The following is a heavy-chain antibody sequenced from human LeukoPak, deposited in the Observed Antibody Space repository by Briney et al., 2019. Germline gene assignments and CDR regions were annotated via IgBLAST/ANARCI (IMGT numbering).Heavy chain of an antibody. Sequence: GGSLRLSCAASGFTFSSYAMHWVRQAPGKGLEWVAVMSNDGSNEYYADSVKGRFTIFRDNPKNTLYLQMNSLRAEDTAVYYCARDPVSTGLQINSDYWGQGTLVTVSS. D-gene: IGHD3-16*01. CDR2: MSNDGSNE. J-gene: IGHJ4*02. V-gene: IGHV3-30-3*01. CDR1: GFTFSSYA. CDR3: ARDPVSTGLQINSDY.